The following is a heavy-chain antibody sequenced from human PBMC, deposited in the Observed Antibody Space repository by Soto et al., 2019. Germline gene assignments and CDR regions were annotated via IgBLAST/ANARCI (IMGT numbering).Heavy chain of an antibody. CDR1: GFTFSSYG. D-gene: IGHD3-9*01. V-gene: IGHV3-33*01. J-gene: IGHJ4*02. Sequence: GGSLRLSCAASGFTFSSYGMHWVRQAPGKGLEWVAVIWYDGSNKYYADSVKGRFTISRDNSKNTLYLQMNSLRAEDTAVYYCARDRYFDWHTERNRGQGTLVTVSS. CDR3: ARDRYFDWHTERN. CDR2: IWYDGSNK.